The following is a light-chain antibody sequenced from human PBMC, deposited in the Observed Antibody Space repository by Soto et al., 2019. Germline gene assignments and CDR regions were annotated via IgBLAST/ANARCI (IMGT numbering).Light chain of an antibody. Sequence: QSALTQPPSASWSPGQSVTISCTGTSSDVGGYNYVSWYQQHPVKAPTLMIYEVSKRPSGVPDRFSGSKSGNTASLTVSGLQAEDEADYYCSSYAGSNNLVFGGGTKLTVL. CDR2: EVS. CDR1: SSDVGGYNY. V-gene: IGLV2-8*01. J-gene: IGLJ3*02. CDR3: SSYAGSNNLV.